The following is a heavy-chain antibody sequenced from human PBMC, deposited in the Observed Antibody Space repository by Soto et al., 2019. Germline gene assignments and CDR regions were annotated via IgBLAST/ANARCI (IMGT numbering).Heavy chain of an antibody. CDR2: ISYSGST. V-gene: IGHV4-59*01. J-gene: IGHJ5*02. CDR1: GGSMSSYY. CDR3: AIITGARGWFDP. D-gene: IGHD1-26*01. Sequence: SETLSLTCTVSGGSMSSYYWTWLRQSPGRGLEWIGYISYSGSTNYNPSLKSRVTISVDTSKNQFSLKLSSVTAADTAVYYCAIITGARGWFDPWGQGSLVTVSS.